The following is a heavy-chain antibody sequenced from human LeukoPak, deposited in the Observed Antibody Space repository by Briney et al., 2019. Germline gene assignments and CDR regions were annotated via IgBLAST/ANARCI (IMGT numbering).Heavy chain of an antibody. CDR3: ARGRHWNGLFDY. CDR1: GVSISSSYSY. V-gene: IGHV4-39*07. CDR2: IYYTGST. J-gene: IGHJ4*02. D-gene: IGHD1-1*01. Sequence: SETLSLTCTVSGVSISSSYSYWGWIRQPPGMGLEWIGSIYYTGSTYYNASLKSRVTISVDTSKNQFSLKLSSVTAADTAVYYCARGRHWNGLFDYWGQGTLVTVSS.